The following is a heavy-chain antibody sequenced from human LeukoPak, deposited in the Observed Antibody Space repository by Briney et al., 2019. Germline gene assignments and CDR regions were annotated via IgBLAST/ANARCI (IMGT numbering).Heavy chain of an antibody. Sequence: SVKVSCKASGGTFSSYAISWVRQAPGQGLEWMGGIIPIFGTANYAQKFQGRVTITADESTSTAYMELSSLRSEDTAVYYCAREIVGATIYFDYWGQGTLVTVSS. D-gene: IGHD1-26*01. V-gene: IGHV1-69*13. J-gene: IGHJ4*02. CDR2: IIPIFGTA. CDR1: GGTFSSYA. CDR3: AREIVGATIYFDY.